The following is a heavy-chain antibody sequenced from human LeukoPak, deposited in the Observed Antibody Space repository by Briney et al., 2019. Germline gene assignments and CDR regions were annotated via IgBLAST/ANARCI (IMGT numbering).Heavy chain of an antibody. J-gene: IGHJ3*02. CDR2: ISGSGGST. CDR3: AKDLYGPRYGSSPRDAFDI. CDR1: GFTFSSYA. Sequence: PGGSLRLSCAAPGFTFSSYAMSWVRQAPGKGLEWVSAISGSGGSTYYADSVKGRFTISRDNSKNTLYLQMNGLRAEDTAVYYCAKDLYGPRYGSSPRDAFDIWGQGTMVTVSS. V-gene: IGHV3-23*01. D-gene: IGHD3-10*01.